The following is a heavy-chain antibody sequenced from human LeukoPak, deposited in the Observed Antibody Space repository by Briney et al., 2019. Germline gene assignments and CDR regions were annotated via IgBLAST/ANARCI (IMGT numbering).Heavy chain of an antibody. J-gene: IGHJ4*02. CDR2: IKQDGSEK. D-gene: IGHD3-10*01. CDR1: GFTFSNYW. CDR3: ARKTYYYDSGSYSKSYYFDY. Sequence: GGSLRLSCAASGFTFSNYWMSWVRQAPGKGLEWVAHIKQDGSEKYYVESVKGRFTISRDNARNSLYLQMNSLRAEDTAVYYCARKTYYYDSGSYSKSYYFDYWGQGTLVTVSS. V-gene: IGHV3-7*05.